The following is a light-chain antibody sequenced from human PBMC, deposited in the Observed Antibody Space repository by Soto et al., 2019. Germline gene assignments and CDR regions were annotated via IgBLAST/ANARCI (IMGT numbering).Light chain of an antibody. CDR2: AAS. CDR3: QQSDSTLT. V-gene: IGKV1-39*01. Sequence: DIQMTQSPSSLSASVGDRVTITCRASQSISSYLNWYQQKPGKAPKLLIYAASSLQSGVPSRFSGSGSRTDFALPISSLPPEDFATYYCQQSDSTLTFGPGTKVDIK. CDR1: QSISSY. J-gene: IGKJ3*01.